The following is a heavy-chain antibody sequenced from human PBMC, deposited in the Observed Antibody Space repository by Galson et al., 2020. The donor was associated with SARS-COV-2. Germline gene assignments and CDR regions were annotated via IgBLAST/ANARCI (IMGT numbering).Heavy chain of an antibody. Sequence: ASVKVSCKATGYVFSSYAISWVRQAPGQGLEWVGWISVYNGDTNHAQKVQGRVTMTTDTSTSTAYMGLRSLRSDDTAVYYCAGGGSGWVRYDYWGQGTLVTVSS. CDR2: ISVYNGDT. CDR1: GYVFSSYA. D-gene: IGHD3-10*01. V-gene: IGHV1-18*01. CDR3: AGGGSGWVRYDY. J-gene: IGHJ4*02.